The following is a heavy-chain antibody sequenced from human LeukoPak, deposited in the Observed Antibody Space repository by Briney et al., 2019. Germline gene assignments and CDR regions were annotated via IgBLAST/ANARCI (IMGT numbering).Heavy chain of an antibody. J-gene: IGHJ1*01. D-gene: IGHD3-9*01. Sequence: ASVKVSCKASGYTFTSYAMNWVRQAPGQGLEWMGWINTNTGNPTYAQGFTGRFVFSLDTSVSTAYLQISSLKAEDTAVYYCAREYYDILTGYYMWYFQHWGQGTLVTVSS. CDR2: INTNTGNP. CDR3: AREYYDILTGYYMWYFQH. V-gene: IGHV7-4-1*02. CDR1: GYTFTSYA.